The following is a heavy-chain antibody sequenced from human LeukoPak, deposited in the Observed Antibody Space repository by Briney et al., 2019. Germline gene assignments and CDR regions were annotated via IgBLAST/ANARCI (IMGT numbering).Heavy chain of an antibody. CDR2: IGTSGSTI. D-gene: IGHD6-6*01. CDR3: AKVGRGQLVFTFDI. Sequence: GGSLRLSCAASGFAFSSYSMNWVRQAPGKGLEWVSYIGTSGSTIYYADSVKGRFTISRDNAKNSLYLQMNSLRAEDTAVYYCAKVGRGQLVFTFDIWGQGTMVTVSS. J-gene: IGHJ3*02. V-gene: IGHV3-48*04. CDR1: GFAFSSYS.